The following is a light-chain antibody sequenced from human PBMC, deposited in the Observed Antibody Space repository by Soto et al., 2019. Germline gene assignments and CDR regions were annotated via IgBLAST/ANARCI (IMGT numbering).Light chain of an antibody. CDR3: QQYHTTTNT. CDR1: QNLLFSSNNKNS. Sequence: DVVMTQSPDSLAVSLGERAAINCKSSQNLLFSSNNKNSLAWYQQKPGQPPKLLIYWASTRESGVPDRFSGSGSGRQFTRNISRLQAEDVADYYRQQYHTTTNTFGQGPKLEIK. J-gene: IGKJ2*01. V-gene: IGKV4-1*01. CDR2: WAS.